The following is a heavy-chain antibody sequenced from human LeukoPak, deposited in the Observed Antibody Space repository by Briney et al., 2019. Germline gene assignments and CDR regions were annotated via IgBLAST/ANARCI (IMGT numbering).Heavy chain of an antibody. CDR1: GFTFSSYW. Sequence: GGSLRLSCAASGFTFSSYWMSWVRQAPGKGLEWVANIKQDGSEKYYVDSVKGRFTISRDNAKNSLYLQMNSLRAEDTAVYYCASDGYYYDSSGLSHFDYWGQGTLVTVSS. CDR3: ASDGYYYDSSGLSHFDY. D-gene: IGHD3-22*01. J-gene: IGHJ4*02. V-gene: IGHV3-7*01. CDR2: IKQDGSEK.